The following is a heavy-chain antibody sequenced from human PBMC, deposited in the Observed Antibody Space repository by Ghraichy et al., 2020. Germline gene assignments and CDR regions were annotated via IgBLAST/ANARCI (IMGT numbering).Heavy chain of an antibody. Sequence: GGSLRLSCAASGFTLDDYAMHWVRQTPGKGLEWVSLISGDGYSTYYGDSVKGRFTISRDKSKNSLYLHMNSLRTEDTALYHCAKGHSGYCTGGSCYTRIFDYWGKGTLATVSS. CDR3: AKGHSGYCTGGSCYTRIFDY. CDR1: GFTLDDYA. V-gene: IGHV3-43*02. CDR2: ISGDGYST. D-gene: IGHD2-15*01. J-gene: IGHJ4*02.